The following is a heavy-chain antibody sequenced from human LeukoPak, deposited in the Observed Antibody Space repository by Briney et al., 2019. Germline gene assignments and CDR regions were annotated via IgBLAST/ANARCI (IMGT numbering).Heavy chain of an antibody. CDR2: ISTYDSNT. CDR1: GYTFTNYD. D-gene: IGHD1-26*01. V-gene: IGHV1-18*01. Sequence: GASVKVSCKPSGYTFTNYDITWVRQAPGKGLEWMGWISTYDSNTNYAQKLQDKFTMTTDTSTSTAYMELRNLRSDDTAVYYCARGGGEPGDYWGQGTLVTVSS. CDR3: ARGGGEPGDY. J-gene: IGHJ4*02.